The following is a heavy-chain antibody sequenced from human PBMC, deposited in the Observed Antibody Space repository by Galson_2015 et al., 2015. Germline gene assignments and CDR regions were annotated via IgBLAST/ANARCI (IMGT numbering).Heavy chain of an antibody. Sequence: SVKVSCKASGYTFSNYAMNWVRQAPGQGLGWMGWINTNTGNPTYVQGFTGRFVFSLDTSVSTAHLQISSLKSEDTAVYYCAREAATAPRDDAFDVWGQGTVVTVSS. CDR3: AREAATAPRDDAFDV. CDR1: GYTFSNYA. V-gene: IGHV7-4-1*02. CDR2: INTNTGNP. D-gene: IGHD6-13*01. J-gene: IGHJ3*01.